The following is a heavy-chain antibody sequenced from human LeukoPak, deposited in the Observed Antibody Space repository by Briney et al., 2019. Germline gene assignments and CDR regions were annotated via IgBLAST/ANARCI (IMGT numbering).Heavy chain of an antibody. D-gene: IGHD2-15*01. CDR3: ARDFRCSGGSCYYWYFDL. V-gene: IGHV3-53*01. Sequence: PGGSLRLSCAASGFTVSSNYMSWVRQAPGRGLEWVSVIYSGGSTYYADSVKGRFTISRDNSKSTLYLQMNSLRAEDTAVYYCARDFRCSGGSCYYWYFDLWGRGTLVTVSS. J-gene: IGHJ2*01. CDR1: GFTVSSNY. CDR2: IYSGGST.